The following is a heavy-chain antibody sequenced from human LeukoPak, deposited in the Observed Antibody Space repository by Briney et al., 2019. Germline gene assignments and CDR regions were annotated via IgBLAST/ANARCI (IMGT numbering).Heavy chain of an antibody. J-gene: IGHJ4*02. Sequence: GSLRLSCAASGFTFSSYAMSWVRQAPGKGLAWVSAISGSGGSTYYADSVKGRFTISRDNAKNSLYLQMNSLRAEDTAVYYCAKDRDPSRFDYWGQGTLVTVFS. CDR2: ISGSGGST. D-gene: IGHD5-24*01. V-gene: IGHV3-23*01. CDR3: AKDRDPSRFDY. CDR1: GFTFSSYA.